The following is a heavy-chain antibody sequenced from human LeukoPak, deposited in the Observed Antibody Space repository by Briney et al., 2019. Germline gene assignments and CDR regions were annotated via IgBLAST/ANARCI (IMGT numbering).Heavy chain of an antibody. V-gene: IGHV3-21*01. Sequence: PGGSLRLSRAASGFTFSSYSMNWVRQAPGKGLEWVSSISSSSSYIYYADSVKGRFTISRDNAKNSLYLQMNSLRAEDTAVYYCARDVTADAFDIWGQGTMVTVSS. J-gene: IGHJ3*02. CDR3: ARDVTADAFDI. D-gene: IGHD3-16*01. CDR1: GFTFSSYS. CDR2: ISSSSSYI.